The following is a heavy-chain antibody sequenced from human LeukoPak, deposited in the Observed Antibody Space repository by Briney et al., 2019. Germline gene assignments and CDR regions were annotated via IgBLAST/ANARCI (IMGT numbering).Heavy chain of an antibody. CDR2: MSPNSGDT. Sequence: ASVKVSCKASGYTFTSYDFNWVRQATGQRPEWMGWMSPNSGDTDYAQKFQDRVTMTRNTSISTAYMELSSLRSDDTAVYYCARARDGYNAWGQGTLVTVSS. D-gene: IGHD5-24*01. J-gene: IGHJ5*02. CDR1: GYTFTSYD. V-gene: IGHV1-8*01. CDR3: ARARDGYNA.